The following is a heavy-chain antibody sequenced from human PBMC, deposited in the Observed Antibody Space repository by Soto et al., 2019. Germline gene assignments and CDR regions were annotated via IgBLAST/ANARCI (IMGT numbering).Heavy chain of an antibody. J-gene: IGHJ3*02. Sequence: SETLSLTCAVSGGSISSSNWWSWVRQPPGKGLEWIGEIYHSGSTNYNPSLKSRVTISVDKSKNQFSLKLSSVTAADTAVYYCERVDGTEGSGSAFDIWGQGTMVTVSS. D-gene: IGHD6-19*01. V-gene: IGHV4-4*02. CDR3: ERVDGTEGSGSAFDI. CDR2: IYHSGST. CDR1: GGSISSSNW.